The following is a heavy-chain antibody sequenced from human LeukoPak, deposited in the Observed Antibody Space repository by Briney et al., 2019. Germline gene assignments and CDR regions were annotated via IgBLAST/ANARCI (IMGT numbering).Heavy chain of an antibody. CDR3: AKDRRYSSSWPHAFDI. Sequence: GGSLRLSCAASGFTFSSYAMSWVRQAPGKGLEWVSAISGSGGSTYYADSVKGRFTISRDNSKNTLYLQMNSLGAEDTAVYYCAKDRRYSSSWPHAFDIWGQGTMVTVSS. V-gene: IGHV3-23*01. CDR2: ISGSGGST. J-gene: IGHJ3*02. CDR1: GFTFSSYA. D-gene: IGHD6-13*01.